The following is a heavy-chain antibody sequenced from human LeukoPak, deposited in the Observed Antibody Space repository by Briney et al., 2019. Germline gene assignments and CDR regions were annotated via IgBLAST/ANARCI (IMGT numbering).Heavy chain of an antibody. CDR1: GGSISSYY. J-gene: IGHJ4*02. Sequence: SETLSLTCTVSGGSISSYYWSWIRQPPGKGLEWIAYISDIGSINYNPSLKSRVTISLDTSKNQLSLKLRSVTAADAAVYYCAGHHPRNTVDFWGQGTLVTVSS. D-gene: IGHD2/OR15-2a*01. V-gene: IGHV4-59*08. CDR3: AGHHPRNTVDF. CDR2: ISDIGSI.